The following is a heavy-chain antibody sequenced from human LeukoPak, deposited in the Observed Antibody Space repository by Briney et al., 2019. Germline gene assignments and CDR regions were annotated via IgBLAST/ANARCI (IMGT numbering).Heavy chain of an antibody. V-gene: IGHV1-2*02. J-gene: IGHJ5*02. CDR2: INPNSGGT. D-gene: IGHD5-18*01. CDR3: VRALPHRRLMDTTMEQHWFDP. Sequence: GASVKVSCKASGYTFTGYYMHWVRQAPGQGLEWMGWINPNSGGTNYAQKFQGRVTMTRDTSISTAYMELSSLRSEDTAVYYCVRALPHRRLMDTTMEQHWFDPWGQGTLVTVSS. CDR1: GYTFTGYY.